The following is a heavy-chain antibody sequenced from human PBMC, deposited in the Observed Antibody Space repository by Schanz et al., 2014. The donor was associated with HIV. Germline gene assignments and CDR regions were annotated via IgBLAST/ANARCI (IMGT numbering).Heavy chain of an antibody. D-gene: IGHD3-3*01. Sequence: EMQLVESGGCLVQPGGALRLSCVASGFKFSDSWMHWVRQTPGKGPVWVSRVKYDGSTKEYAGSVKGRFTISRDNAKNTVYLQMNSLRPEDTGVYYCVRDRVYSFWTGYEPFDCWSQGTMVIVSS. V-gene: IGHV3-74*01. CDR3: VRDRVYSFWTGYEPFDC. J-gene: IGHJ4*02. CDR1: GFKFSDSW. CDR2: VKYDGSTK.